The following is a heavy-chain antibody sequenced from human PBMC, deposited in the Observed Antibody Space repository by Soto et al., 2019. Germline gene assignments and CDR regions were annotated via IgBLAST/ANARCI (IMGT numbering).Heavy chain of an antibody. CDR2: IYRSGSP. J-gene: IGHJ5*02. Sequence: SETLSLTCAVSGGSISSENWWSWVRQPPGKGLEWIGEIYRSGSPNYNPSLKSRVSISVDKSKNQFSLKLSSVTAADAAMYFCARVQGYSSSGKFDPWGQGTLVT. V-gene: IGHV4-4*02. CDR3: ARVQGYSSSGKFDP. D-gene: IGHD5-18*01. CDR1: GGSISSENW.